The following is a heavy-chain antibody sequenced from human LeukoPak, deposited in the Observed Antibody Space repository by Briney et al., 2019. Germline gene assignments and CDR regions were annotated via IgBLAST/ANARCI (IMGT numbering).Heavy chain of an antibody. CDR1: QFKFNNFG. V-gene: IGHV3-23*01. Sequence: GGSLRLSCATSQFKFNNFGMTWVRQAPGKELEWVSSISGNGGSTQYAASVQGRFTISRDNSRNTLYLQMNSLRGEDTAVYYCAKDPNGDYIGAFDIWGQGTMVTVSS. J-gene: IGHJ3*02. D-gene: IGHD4-17*01. CDR2: ISGNGGST. CDR3: AKDPNGDYIGAFDI.